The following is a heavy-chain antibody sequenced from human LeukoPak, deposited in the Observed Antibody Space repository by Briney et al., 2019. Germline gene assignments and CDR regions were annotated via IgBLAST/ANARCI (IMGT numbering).Heavy chain of an antibody. D-gene: IGHD2-21*01. J-gene: IGHJ6*03. CDR3: ARQIATYYYYIDV. Sequence: GEPLKISCKGSGYNFTTYWIGWVRQMPGKGLEWMGIIWPGDSDTTYSPSFQGQVTISADKSISTAYLQWSSLKASDTAMYYCARQIATYYYYIDVWSKGTTVTVSS. CDR1: GYNFTTYW. CDR2: IWPGDSDT. V-gene: IGHV5-51*01.